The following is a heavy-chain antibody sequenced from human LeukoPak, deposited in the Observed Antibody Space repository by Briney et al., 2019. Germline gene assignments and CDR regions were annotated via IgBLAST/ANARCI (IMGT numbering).Heavy chain of an antibody. CDR1: GYTLTEIS. D-gene: IGHD3-22*01. J-gene: IGHJ4*02. CDR3: ARDLYYYDSSGYYEPGFDY. Sequence: ASVKVSCKVSGYTLTEISIHWVRQVPGKGLEWMGGFDPQDGKTIYAQKFQGRVTITADKSTSTAYMELSSLRSEDTAVYYCARDLYYYDSSGYYEPGFDYWGQGTLVTVSS. CDR2: FDPQDGKT. V-gene: IGHV1-24*01.